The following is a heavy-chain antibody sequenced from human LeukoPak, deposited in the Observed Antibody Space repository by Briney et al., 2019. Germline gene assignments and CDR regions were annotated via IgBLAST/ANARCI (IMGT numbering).Heavy chain of an antibody. CDR3: ARDRLGYCSGGSCFFDY. V-gene: IGHV3-48*01. CDR2: ISSSSSTI. D-gene: IGHD2-15*01. Sequence: GGSLRLSRAASGFTFSSYSTNWVRQAPGKGLEWVSYISSSSSTIYYADSVKGRFTISRDNAKNSLYLQMNSLRAEDTAVYYCARDRLGYCSGGSCFFDYWGQGTLVTVSS. CDR1: GFTFSSYS. J-gene: IGHJ4*02.